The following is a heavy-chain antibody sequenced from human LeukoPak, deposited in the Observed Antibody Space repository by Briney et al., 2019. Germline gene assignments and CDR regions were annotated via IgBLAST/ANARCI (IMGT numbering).Heavy chain of an antibody. CDR1: GYSISSGYY. J-gene: IGHJ4*02. CDR2: IYHSVST. CDR3: ARDSYFDWSYYFDY. D-gene: IGHD3-9*01. V-gene: IGHV4-38-2*02. Sequence: PSETLSLTCAVSGYSISSGYYWGWIRPPPGKGLEWIGSIYHSVSTYHNPSLKSRVTISVDTSKNQFSLKLSSVTAADTAVYYCARDSYFDWSYYFDYWGQGTLVTVSS.